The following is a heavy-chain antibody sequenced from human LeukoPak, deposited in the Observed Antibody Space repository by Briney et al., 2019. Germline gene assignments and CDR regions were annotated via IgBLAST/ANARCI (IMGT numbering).Heavy chain of an antibody. V-gene: IGHV3-7*01. Sequence: PGGSLRLSCAASGFTFSDYYMSWVRQAPGKGLEWVANIKQDGSEKYYVDSVKGRFTISRDNAKNSLYLQMNSLRAEDTAVYYCARRLRSYYYYGMDVWGQGTTVTVSS. CDR1: GFTFSDYY. J-gene: IGHJ6*02. D-gene: IGHD4-17*01. CDR3: ARRLRSYYYYGMDV. CDR2: IKQDGSEK.